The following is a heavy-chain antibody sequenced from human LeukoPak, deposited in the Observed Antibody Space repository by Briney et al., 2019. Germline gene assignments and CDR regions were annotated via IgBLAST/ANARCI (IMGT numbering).Heavy chain of an antibody. CDR3: AKDRHDYGGQPEGGY. Sequence: GGSLRLSCAASGFTFSSYAMSWVRQAPGKGLEWVSAISGSGGSTYYADPVKGRFTISRDNSKNTLYLQMNSLRAEDTAVYYCAKDRHDYGGQPEGGYWGQGHLVNVSS. D-gene: IGHD4-23*01. V-gene: IGHV3-23*01. J-gene: IGHJ4*02. CDR1: GFTFSSYA. CDR2: ISGSGGST.